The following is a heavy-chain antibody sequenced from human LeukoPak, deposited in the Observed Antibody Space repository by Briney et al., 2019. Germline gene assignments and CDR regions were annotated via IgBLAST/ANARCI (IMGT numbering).Heavy chain of an antibody. CDR2: INHSGST. CDR1: GGSFSGYY. D-gene: IGHD3-3*01. CDR3: ARRRGFLEWLLRNLYFDY. V-gene: IGHV4-34*01. J-gene: IGHJ4*02. Sequence: SETLSLTCAVYGGSFSGYYWSWIRQPPGKGLEWIGEINHSGSTNYNPSLKSRVTISVDTSKNQFSLKLSSVTAADTAVYYCARRRGFLEWLLRNLYFDYWGQGTLVTVSS.